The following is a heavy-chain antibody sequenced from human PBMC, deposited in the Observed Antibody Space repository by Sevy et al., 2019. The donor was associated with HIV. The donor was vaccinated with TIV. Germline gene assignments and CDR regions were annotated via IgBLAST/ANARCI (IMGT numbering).Heavy chain of an antibody. CDR2: ISSSSTYI. CDR3: ARDGDCTSTSCLLYFDY. D-gene: IGHD2-2*01. Sequence: GGSLRLSCAASGFTFNNYYMNWVRQAPGKGLEWVSSISSSSTYIYYADSVKRRFTISTDNAKNSLYLQMNSLRAEDTAVYYCARDGDCTSTSCLLYFDYWGQGTLVTVSS. V-gene: IGHV3-21*01. J-gene: IGHJ4*02. CDR1: GFTFNNYY.